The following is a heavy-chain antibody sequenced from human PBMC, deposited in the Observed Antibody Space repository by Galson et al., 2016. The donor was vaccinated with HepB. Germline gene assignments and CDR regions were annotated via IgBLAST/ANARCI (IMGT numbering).Heavy chain of an antibody. D-gene: IGHD6-25*01. V-gene: IGHV5-51*01. CDR3: ARMEAAAGISFMRH. Sequence: QSGAEVKKPGESLKISCKASGYSFASNWIGWVRQMPGKGLEWMGIIYPDDSDTRYSPSFQGQVTISVDKTISTAYLQWSSLKASDTAMYYCARMEAAAGISFMRHWGQGTLVTVSS. J-gene: IGHJ1*01. CDR1: GYSFASNW. CDR2: IYPDDSDT.